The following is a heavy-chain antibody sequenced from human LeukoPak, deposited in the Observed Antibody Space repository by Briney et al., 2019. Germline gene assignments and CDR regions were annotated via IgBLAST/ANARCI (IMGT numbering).Heavy chain of an antibody. Sequence: GGSLRLSCAASGFTFSSYGMHWVRQAPGKGLEWVAFIRYDGSNKYYADSVKGRFTISRGNSKNTLYLQMNSLRAEDTAVYYCAKDLYYDFWSGYYRYAFDIWGQGTMVTVSS. CDR2: IRYDGSNK. CDR3: AKDLYYDFWSGYYRYAFDI. D-gene: IGHD3-3*01. J-gene: IGHJ3*02. CDR1: GFTFSSYG. V-gene: IGHV3-30*02.